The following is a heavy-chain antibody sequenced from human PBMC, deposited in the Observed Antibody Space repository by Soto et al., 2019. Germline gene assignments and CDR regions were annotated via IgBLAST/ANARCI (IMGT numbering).Heavy chain of an antibody. V-gene: IGHV3-64D*06. CDR3: VKQAHGLDGVAFDY. Sequence: PRWSLRHSCSASGFIFIESTIYWFRQFPGKGLEAISAVSTSGRSTYYADSVKDRFTISRDNSKNTLFLQMGSLRPEDTAIYYCVKQAHGLDGVAFDYWGQGTQVTV. CDR1: GFIFIEST. J-gene: IGHJ4*02. D-gene: IGHD2-15*01. CDR2: VSTSGRST.